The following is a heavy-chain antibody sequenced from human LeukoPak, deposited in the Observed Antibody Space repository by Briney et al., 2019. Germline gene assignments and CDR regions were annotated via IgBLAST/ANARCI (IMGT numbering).Heavy chain of an antibody. Sequence: PGGSLRLSCAASGDTFSKNAMSWGRHAPREGLEWVASIKQDGSEEYYMDSATGRFTISTDNAKNTLYLQMNNLRAQEKAVYCCARPGRGLYQNRYYCYGMDVWGQGTTVTVSS. D-gene: IGHD2-8*01. V-gene: IGHV3-7*01. CDR1: GDTFSKNA. CDR2: IKQDGSEE. CDR3: ARPGRGLYQNRYYCYGMDV. J-gene: IGHJ6*02.